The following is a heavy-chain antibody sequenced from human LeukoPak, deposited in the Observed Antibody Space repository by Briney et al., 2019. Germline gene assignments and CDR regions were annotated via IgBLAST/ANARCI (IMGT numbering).Heavy chain of an antibody. CDR3: ARGEQNNWNEDYFDH. V-gene: IGHV3-30*03. J-gene: IGHJ4*02. CDR1: GFTFSSYS. D-gene: IGHD1-20*01. Sequence: PGGSLRLSCAASGFTFSSYSMNWVRQAPGKGLEWVAVISYDGSNKYYADSVKGRFTISRDNSKNTLYLQMNSLRAEDTAVYYCARGEQNNWNEDYFDHWGQGTLVTVSS. CDR2: ISYDGSNK.